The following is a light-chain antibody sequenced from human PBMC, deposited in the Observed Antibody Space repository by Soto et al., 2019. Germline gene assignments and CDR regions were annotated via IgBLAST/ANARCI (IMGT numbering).Light chain of an antibody. Sequence: EVVMTQSPAPLSVSPGERATLSCRASQSVSSNLAWYQQRPGQAPRLLIYGASTRATGVPARFSGTGSGTEFTLTISSLQSADFAVYFGQQYDNWPYTFAQGTKLDLK. CDR1: QSVSSN. CDR3: QQYDNWPYT. CDR2: GAS. V-gene: IGKV3-15*01. J-gene: IGKJ2*01.